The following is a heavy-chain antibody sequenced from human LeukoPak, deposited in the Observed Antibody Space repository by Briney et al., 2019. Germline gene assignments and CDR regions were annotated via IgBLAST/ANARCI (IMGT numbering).Heavy chain of an antibody. CDR2: IYSGGST. V-gene: IGHV3-66*01. CDR3: ARGYCSGGSCPDDY. D-gene: IGHD2-15*01. J-gene: IGHJ4*02. Sequence: PGGSLRLSCAASGFTVSSNYMSWVRQAPGKGLGWVSVIYSGGSTYYADSVKGRFTISRDNSKNTLYLQMNSLRAEDTAVYYCARGYCSGGSCPDDYWGQGTLVTVSS. CDR1: GFTVSSNY.